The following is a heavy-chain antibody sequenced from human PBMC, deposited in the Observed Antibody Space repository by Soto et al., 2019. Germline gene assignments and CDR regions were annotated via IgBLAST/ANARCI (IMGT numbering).Heavy chain of an antibody. Sequence: PGGSLRLSCAASGFTFSSYAMSWVRQAPGKGLEWVSAISGSGGSTYYADSVKGRFTISRDNSKNTLYLQMNSLRAEDTAVYYFANYYDSSGYYFDYWGQGTLVTVSS. J-gene: IGHJ4*02. CDR1: GFTFSSYA. CDR2: ISGSGGST. CDR3: ANYYDSSGYYFDY. D-gene: IGHD3-22*01. V-gene: IGHV3-23*01.